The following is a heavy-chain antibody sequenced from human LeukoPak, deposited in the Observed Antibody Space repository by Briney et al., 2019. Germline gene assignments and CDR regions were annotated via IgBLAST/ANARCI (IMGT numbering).Heavy chain of an antibody. CDR2: INPNSGGT. V-gene: IGHV1-2*02. CDR3: ARRAPLSGESLDN. Sequence: ASVKVSCKASGYTFTGYYMHWVRQAPGQGLEWMGWINPNSGGTNYAQKFQGRVTMTRDTSISTAYLQWSSLKASDTAMYYCARRAPLSGESLDNWGQGTLVTVSS. J-gene: IGHJ4*02. D-gene: IGHD4-17*01. CDR1: GYTFTGYY.